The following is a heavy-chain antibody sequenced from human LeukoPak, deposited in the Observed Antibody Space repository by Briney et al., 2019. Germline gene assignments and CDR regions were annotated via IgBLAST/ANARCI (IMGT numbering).Heavy chain of an antibody. J-gene: IGHJ4*02. CDR1: GFTFSSYA. Sequence: GGSLRLSCAASGFTFSSYAMSWVRQAPGKGLEWVSAISGSGGSAYYTDSVKGRFTISRDNSKSTLYLQMNSLRAEDTAVYYCAKDGGIAARLADSWGQGTLITVSS. D-gene: IGHD6-6*01. CDR3: AKDGGIAARLADS. CDR2: ISGSGGSA. V-gene: IGHV3-23*01.